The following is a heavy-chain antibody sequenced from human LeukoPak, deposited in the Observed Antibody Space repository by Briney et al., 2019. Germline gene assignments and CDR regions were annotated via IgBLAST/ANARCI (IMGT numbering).Heavy chain of an antibody. Sequence: SVKVSCKASGGTFSSYAISWVRQAPGQGLEWMGGIIPIFGTANYAQKFQGRVTITADESTSTAYMELSSLRSEDTAVYYCARDRDGGSCLWGDYYYMDVWGKGTTVTISS. CDR2: IIPIFGTA. CDR3: ARDRDGGSCLWGDYYYMDV. J-gene: IGHJ6*03. CDR1: GGTFSSYA. V-gene: IGHV1-69*13. D-gene: IGHD2-15*01.